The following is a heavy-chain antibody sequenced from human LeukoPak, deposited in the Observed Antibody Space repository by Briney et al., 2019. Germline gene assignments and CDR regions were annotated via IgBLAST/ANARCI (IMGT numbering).Heavy chain of an antibody. Sequence: GGTLRLSCAASGFTFSNYAMHWVRQAPGKGLEYVSSISNNGLSTYYANSVKGRFTISRDNSKNTLYLQMGSLRAEDMAVYYCARAQIAGSQGRYFDYWDQGTLVTVSS. D-gene: IGHD2/OR15-2a*01. CDR1: GFTFSNYA. CDR2: ISNNGLST. CDR3: ARAQIAGSQGRYFDY. V-gene: IGHV3-64*01. J-gene: IGHJ4*02.